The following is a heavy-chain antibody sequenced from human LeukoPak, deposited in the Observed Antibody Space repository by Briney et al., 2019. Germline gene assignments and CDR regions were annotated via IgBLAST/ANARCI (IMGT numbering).Heavy chain of an antibody. D-gene: IGHD5-12*01. V-gene: IGHV5-51*01. CDR1: GSIFTSYW. CDR3: ARQGGYGRSPYYYYYYMDV. J-gene: IGHJ6*03. Sequence: GASLKISCQGSGSIFTSYWIGWVRQLPGKGLEWMGIIYPGDSDTRYSPSFQGQVTISADKSISTAYLQWSSLKASDTAMYYCARQGGYGRSPYYYYYYMDVWGKGTTVTVSS. CDR2: IYPGDSDT.